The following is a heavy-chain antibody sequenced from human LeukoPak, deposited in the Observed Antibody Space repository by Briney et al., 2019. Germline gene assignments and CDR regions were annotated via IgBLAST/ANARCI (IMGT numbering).Heavy chain of an antibody. CDR3: AREHILTGYYNGGWAFDI. J-gene: IGHJ3*02. D-gene: IGHD3-9*01. V-gene: IGHV4-39*07. CDR1: GGSISSSSYY. CDR2: IYYSGGT. Sequence: PSETLSLTCTVSGGSISSSSYYWGWIRQPPGKGLEWIGSIYYSGGTYYNPSLKSRVTISVDTSKNQFSLKLSSVTAADTAVYYCAREHILTGYYNGGWAFDIWGQGTMVTVSS.